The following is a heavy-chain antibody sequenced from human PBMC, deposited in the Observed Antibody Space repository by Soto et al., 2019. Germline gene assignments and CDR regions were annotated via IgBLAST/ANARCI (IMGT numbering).Heavy chain of an antibody. CDR1: GFTFSSYA. CDR2: ISGSGYST. J-gene: IGHJ4*02. CDR3: AKGDGDYQVFDY. V-gene: IGHV3-23*01. D-gene: IGHD4-17*01. Sequence: EVQLLESGGGLVQPGGSLRLSCAASGFTFSSYAMGWVRQAPGKGLEWVSAISGSGYSTYYADSVKGRFTISRDNSKNTLYLQMNRLRAEDTALYYCAKGDGDYQVFDYWGQGTLVAVSS.